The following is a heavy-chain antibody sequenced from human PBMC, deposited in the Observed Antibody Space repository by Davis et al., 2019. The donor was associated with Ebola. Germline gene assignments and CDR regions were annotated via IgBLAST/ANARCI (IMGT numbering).Heavy chain of an antibody. V-gene: IGHV3-30*02. CDR2: IWYDGSNK. J-gene: IGHJ6*02. CDR1: GFTFSSYG. D-gene: IGHD3-10*01. Sequence: GGSLRLSCAASGFTFSSYGMHWVRQAPGKGLEWVAVIWYDGSNKYYADSVKGRFTISRDNSKNTLYLQMNSLRAEDTAVYYCAKDATNLLLWFGELLYPPVGMDVWGQGTTVTVSS. CDR3: AKDATNLLLWFGELLYPPVGMDV.